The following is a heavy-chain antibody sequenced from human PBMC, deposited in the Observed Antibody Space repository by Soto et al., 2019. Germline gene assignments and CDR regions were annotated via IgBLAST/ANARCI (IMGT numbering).Heavy chain of an antibody. CDR3: ARGGRFYYNNWFDP. CDR1: GGSISSGGYY. J-gene: IGHJ5*02. CDR2: IYDSGST. D-gene: IGHD3-22*01. Sequence: QVQLQESGPGLVKPSQTLSLTCSVSGGSISSGGYYWTWIRQHPGKGLEWIGYIYDSGSTYYNPSLKSRVALSVDTSKNQFSLKLSSVTAADTAVYYCARGGRFYYNNWFDPWGQGTLVTVSS. V-gene: IGHV4-31*03.